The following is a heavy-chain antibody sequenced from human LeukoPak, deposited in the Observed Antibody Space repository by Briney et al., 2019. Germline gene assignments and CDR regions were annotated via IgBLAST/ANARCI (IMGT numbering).Heavy chain of an antibody. CDR1: GSSFTSYW. CDR3: ARQGSGYDSGYYGMDV. Sequence: GESLKISCKGSGSSFTSYWIGWVRRMPGKGLEWMGIIYPGDSDTRYSPSFQGQVTISADKSISTAYLQWSSLKASDTAMYYCARQGSGYDSGYYGMDVWGQGTTVTVSS. V-gene: IGHV5-51*01. J-gene: IGHJ6*02. D-gene: IGHD5-12*01. CDR2: IYPGDSDT.